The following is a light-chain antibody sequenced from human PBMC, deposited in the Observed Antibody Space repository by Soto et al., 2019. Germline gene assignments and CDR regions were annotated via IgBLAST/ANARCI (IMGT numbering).Light chain of an antibody. CDR1: QNVSSSY. CDR2: DAS. V-gene: IGKV3-20*01. J-gene: IGKJ1*01. CDR3: QKYGSSPRT. Sequence: EIVLTQSPGTLSLSPGERATLSCRASQNVSSSYLAWYQQKPGQAPWHLIYDASSRATGIPDRFSGSGSGTDLTLTISRLEPEDFAVYYCQKYGSSPRTFGQGTKVEIK.